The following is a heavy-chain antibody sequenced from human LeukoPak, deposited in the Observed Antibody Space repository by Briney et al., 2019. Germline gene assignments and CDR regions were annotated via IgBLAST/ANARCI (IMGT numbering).Heavy chain of an antibody. J-gene: IGHJ4*02. CDR2: MNPNSGNT. V-gene: IGHV1-8*01. CDR1: GYTFTSYD. CDR3: ARGPSPYYYDSSGYYS. Sequence: ASVKVSCTASGYTFTSYDINWVRQATGQGLEWMGWMNPNSGNTGYAQKFQGRVTMTRNTSISTAYMELSSLRSEDTAVYYCARGPSPYYYDSSGYYSWGQGTLVTVSS. D-gene: IGHD3-22*01.